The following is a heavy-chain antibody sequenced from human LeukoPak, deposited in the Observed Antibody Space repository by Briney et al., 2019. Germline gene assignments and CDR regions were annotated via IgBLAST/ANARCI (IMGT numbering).Heavy chain of an antibody. Sequence: GGSLGLSCAASGFTFSSYWMSWVRQAPGKGLEWVANIKQDGSEKYYVDSVKGRFTISRDNAKNSLYLQMNSLRAEDTAVYYCARDRAYCSSTSCYYYYGMDVWGQGTTVTVSS. CDR3: ARDRAYCSSTSCYYYYGMDV. CDR1: GFTFSSYW. V-gene: IGHV3-7*01. J-gene: IGHJ6*02. D-gene: IGHD2-2*01. CDR2: IKQDGSEK.